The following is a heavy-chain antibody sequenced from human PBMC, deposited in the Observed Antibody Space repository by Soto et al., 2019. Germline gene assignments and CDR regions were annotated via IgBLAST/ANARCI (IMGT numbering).Heavy chain of an antibody. D-gene: IGHD3-10*01. CDR2: ISAYNGNT. CDR3: SRAGAYGSFYFFDY. CDR1: GCTFSNFG. J-gene: IGHJ4*02. Sequence: QVHLVQSGAEVKTPGASVKVSCKASGCTFSNFGFTWVRQAPGQGLEWMGWISAYNGNTDFAQKFQGRVTMTTDTSTSTAYMELWYLTSDDTAVYYCSRAGAYGSFYFFDYWGQGTLVTVSS. V-gene: IGHV1-18*01.